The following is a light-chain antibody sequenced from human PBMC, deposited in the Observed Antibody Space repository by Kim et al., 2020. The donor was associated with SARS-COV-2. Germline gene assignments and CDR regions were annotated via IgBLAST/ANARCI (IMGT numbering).Light chain of an antibody. CDR2: DLI. Sequence: PGQSITIPSTGTIHDVCGYHDVFYYQQPPRKVPKLMISDLIKRPPGVSNRFSGSKSGNTASLTISGLQAEDEADYYCSSYTYSSTVFGGGTQLTVL. CDR3: SSYTYSSTV. J-gene: IGLJ2*01. V-gene: IGLV2-14*04. CDR1: IHDVCGYHD.